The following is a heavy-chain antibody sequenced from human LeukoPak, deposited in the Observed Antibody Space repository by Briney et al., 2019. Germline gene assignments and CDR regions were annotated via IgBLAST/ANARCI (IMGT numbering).Heavy chain of an antibody. CDR3: ARSDGDGTFGELYDY. CDR1: GGSISSYY. CDR2: IYYSGST. D-gene: IGHD3-10*01. V-gene: IGHV4-59*12. J-gene: IGHJ4*02. Sequence: SETLSLTCTVSGGSISSYYWSWIRQPPGKGLEWIGYIYYSGSTTYNPSLKSRVTMSVDTSKNQFSLRLSSVTAADTAVYYCARSDGDGTFGELYDYWGQGTLVTVSS.